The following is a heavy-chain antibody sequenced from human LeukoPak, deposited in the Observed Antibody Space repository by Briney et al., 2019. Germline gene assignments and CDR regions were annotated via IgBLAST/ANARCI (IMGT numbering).Heavy chain of an antibody. CDR1: GGSISSYY. CDR3: ARDQVIITMTKKTTFYYFDY. Sequence: PSETLSLTCTVSGGSISSYYWSWIRQPAGKGLEWIGRIYTSGSTNYNPSLKSRVTMSVDTSKNQFSLKLSSVTAADTAVYYCARDQVIITMTKKTTFYYFDYWGQGTLVTVSS. J-gene: IGHJ4*02. V-gene: IGHV4-4*07. D-gene: IGHD3-22*01. CDR2: IYTSGST.